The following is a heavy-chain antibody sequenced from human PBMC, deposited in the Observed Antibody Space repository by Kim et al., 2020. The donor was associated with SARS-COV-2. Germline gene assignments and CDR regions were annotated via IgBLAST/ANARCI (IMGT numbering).Heavy chain of an antibody. V-gene: IGHV3-30*04. CDR1: GFTFSSYA. CDR3: AREYSSGWYGYYYYGMDV. CDR2: ISYDGSNK. D-gene: IGHD6-19*01. Sequence: GGSLRLSCAASGFTFSSYAMHWVRQAPGKGLEWVAVISYDGSNKYYAGSVKGRFTISRDNSKNTLYLQMNSLRAEDTAVYYCAREYSSGWYGYYYYGMDVWGQGTTVTVSS. J-gene: IGHJ6*02.